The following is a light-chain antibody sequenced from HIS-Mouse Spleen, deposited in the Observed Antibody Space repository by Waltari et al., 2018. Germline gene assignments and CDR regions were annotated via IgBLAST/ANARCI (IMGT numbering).Light chain of an antibody. CDR1: QSVSSSY. CDR3: QQYGSSLWT. CDR2: GAS. Sequence: EIVLTQSPGTLSLSPGERATPSCRASQSVSSSYLAWYQQKPGQDPRLLIYGASSRATGIPDRFSGSGSGTDFTLTISRLEPEDFAVYYCQQYGSSLWTFGQGTKVEIK. J-gene: IGKJ1*01. V-gene: IGKV3-20*01.